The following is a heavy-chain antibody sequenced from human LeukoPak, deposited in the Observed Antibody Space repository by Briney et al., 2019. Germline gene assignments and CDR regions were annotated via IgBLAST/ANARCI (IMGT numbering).Heavy chain of an antibody. CDR1: GYTLTDYY. CDR2: INPNGCST. J-gene: IGHJ4*02. CDR3: ARALVVVTGDLDY. V-gene: IGHV1-2*02. D-gene: IGHD2-21*02. Sequence: ASVKVSCKASGYTLTDYYMHWVRQAPGQGLEWMGWINPNGCSTSYAQKFQARVTITRDTSINTAYMELSGLTSDDTALYYCARALVVVTGDLDYWGQGTLVTVSS.